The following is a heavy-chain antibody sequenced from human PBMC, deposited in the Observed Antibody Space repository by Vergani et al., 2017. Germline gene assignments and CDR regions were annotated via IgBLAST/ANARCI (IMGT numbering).Heavy chain of an antibody. CDR2: INWNGGST. CDR1: GFTFDDYG. CDR3: ARDGSIAAAGTFDY. Sequence: EVQLVESGGGVVRPGGSLRLSCAASGFTFDDYGMSWVRHAPGKGLEWVSGINWNGGSTGYADSVKGRFTISRDNAKNSLYMQMNSLRAEDTALYYCARDGSIAAAGTFDYWGQGTLVTVSS. D-gene: IGHD6-13*01. J-gene: IGHJ4*02. V-gene: IGHV3-20*04.